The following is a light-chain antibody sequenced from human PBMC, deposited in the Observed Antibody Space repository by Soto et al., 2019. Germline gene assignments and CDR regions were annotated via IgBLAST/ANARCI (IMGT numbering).Light chain of an antibody. Sequence: DIQMTQSPPTLSASVGDRVTLTCRASQSISSWLAWYQQKPGKAPNLLIYAASTLQSGVPSRFSGSGSGTDFTLTISSLRPEDFATYYCHQLNNYPLSFGGGTKVDIK. V-gene: IGKV1-5*01. CDR2: AAS. CDR3: HQLNNYPLS. CDR1: QSISSW. J-gene: IGKJ4*01.